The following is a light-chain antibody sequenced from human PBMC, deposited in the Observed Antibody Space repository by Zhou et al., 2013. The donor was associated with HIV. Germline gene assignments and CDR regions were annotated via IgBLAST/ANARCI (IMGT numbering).Light chain of an antibody. J-gene: IGKJ4*01. CDR2: DAS. CDR3: QQFGHGLI. CDR1: QSIHSN. Sequence: EIVMTQSPATLSTSPGSSASLSCRASQSIHSNLAWYQQKSGQPPRLLIHDASTRAKDVPARFVGSGSGTEFSLSITTLQPEDFATYYCQQFGHGLIFGGGT. V-gene: IGKV3-15*01.